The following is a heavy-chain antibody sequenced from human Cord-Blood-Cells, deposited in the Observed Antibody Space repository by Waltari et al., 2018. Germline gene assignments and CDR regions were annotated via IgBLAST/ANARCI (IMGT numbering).Heavy chain of an antibody. Sequence: QVQLVQSGAEVKKPAASVKVSCKASGYTFPTYYMHWVRQAPGQGLEWMGIINPSGGSTSYAQKFQGRVTMTRDTSTSTVYMELSSLRSEDTAVYYCARERWELQGWFDPWGQGTLVTVSS. CDR2: INPSGGST. J-gene: IGHJ5*02. CDR1: GYTFPTYY. V-gene: IGHV1-46*01. CDR3: ARERWELQGWFDP. D-gene: IGHD1-26*01.